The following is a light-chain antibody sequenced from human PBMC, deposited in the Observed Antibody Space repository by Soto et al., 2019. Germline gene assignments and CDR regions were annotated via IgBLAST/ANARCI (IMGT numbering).Light chain of an antibody. V-gene: IGKV2-28*01. Sequence: DVVMTQSPLSLPVTPGEPASISCRSNQSLLNSNGYNYLDWYLQKPGQSPQLLIYLGSNRASGVPDRFSGSGSGTDFTLKISRVEAEDVGVYYCMQALQTPMYTFGQGTKLEIK. J-gene: IGKJ2*01. CDR2: LGS. CDR3: MQALQTPMYT. CDR1: QSLLNSNGYNY.